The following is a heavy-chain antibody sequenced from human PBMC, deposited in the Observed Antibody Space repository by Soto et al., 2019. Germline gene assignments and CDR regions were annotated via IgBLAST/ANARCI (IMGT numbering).Heavy chain of an antibody. Sequence: EVQLLESGGGLVQPGGSLRLSCAASGFTFSSYAMSWVRQAPGKGLEWVSAISGSGGSTYYADSVKGRFTISRDNSKNALYLQMNRLRAEDAGVYYCAKYSLARWVGSTTYFDYWGQGTLVTVSS. J-gene: IGHJ4*01. D-gene: IGHD1-26*01. V-gene: IGHV3-23*01. CDR1: GFTFSSYA. CDR3: AKYSLARWVGSTTYFDY. CDR2: ISGSGGST.